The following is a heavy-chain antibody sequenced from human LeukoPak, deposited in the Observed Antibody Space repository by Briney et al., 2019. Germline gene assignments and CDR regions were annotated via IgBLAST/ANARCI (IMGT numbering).Heavy chain of an antibody. D-gene: IGHD1-26*01. Sequence: GGSLRLSCAASGFTFSSYGMHWVRQAPGKGLEWVAVISYDGSNKYYADSVKGRFTISRDNSKNTLYLQMNSLRAEDTAVYYCARGPRELGDAFDIWGQGTMVTVSS. CDR2: ISYDGSNK. J-gene: IGHJ3*02. CDR3: ARGPRELGDAFDI. CDR1: GFTFSSYG. V-gene: IGHV3-30*03.